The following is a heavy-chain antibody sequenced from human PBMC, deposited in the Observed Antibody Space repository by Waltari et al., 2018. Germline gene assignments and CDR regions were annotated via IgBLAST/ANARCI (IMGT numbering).Heavy chain of an antibody. D-gene: IGHD3-3*01. CDR2: ISPYNGNT. V-gene: IGHV1-18*04. CDR3: ARNLYDFWSGYHPSSFDY. J-gene: IGHJ4*02. CDR1: GYTFTDSG. Sequence: QVQLVQSGAEVKKPGDSVKVSGKASGYTFTDSGIRWVRQAPGQGLESMGWISPYNGNTDYVKKFQGRVTMTTDTSTSTAYMELRSLRSDDTAVYYCARNLYDFWSGYHPSSFDYWGQGTLVTVSS.